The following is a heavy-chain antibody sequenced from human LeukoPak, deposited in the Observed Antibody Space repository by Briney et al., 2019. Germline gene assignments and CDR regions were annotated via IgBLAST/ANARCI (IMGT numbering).Heavy chain of an antibody. Sequence: GASVKVSCKASVYTFTGYYMHLVRQAPGQGLEWMGWINPNSGGTNYAQKFQGRVTMTRDTSISTAYMELSRLRSDDTAVYYCARELIDYYYYGMDVWGQGTTVTVSS. CDR3: ARELIDYYYYGMDV. CDR1: VYTFTGYY. V-gene: IGHV1-2*02. J-gene: IGHJ6*02. D-gene: IGHD2/OR15-2a*01. CDR2: INPNSGGT.